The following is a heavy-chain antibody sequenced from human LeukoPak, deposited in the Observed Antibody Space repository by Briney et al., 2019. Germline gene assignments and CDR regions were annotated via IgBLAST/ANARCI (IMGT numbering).Heavy chain of an antibody. D-gene: IGHD1-1*01. V-gene: IGHV4-4*02. Sequence: SETLSLTCAVSGGSISSTHWWTWVRQPPGKGLEWLGEIYHSGNTNYNPSLKSRVTISVDKSKNQFSLKLSSVSAADTAVYYCARWGYIAGTTQAFDFWGQGTLVTVSS. CDR2: IYHSGNT. CDR3: ARWGYIAGTTQAFDF. J-gene: IGHJ4*02. CDR1: GGSISSTHW.